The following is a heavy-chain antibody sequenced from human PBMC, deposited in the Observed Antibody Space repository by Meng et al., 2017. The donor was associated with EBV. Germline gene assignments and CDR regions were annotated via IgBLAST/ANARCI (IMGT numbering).Heavy chain of an antibody. CDR1: GYTFTSSH. J-gene: IGHJ5*02. Sequence: VQAGSGVELPGSWGKVSCKAPGYTFTSSHRHWVRQAPGQGREWMGIIDRSGGSTSYAQKFQGRVTMTRVTSTSTGYMELSRLRSEDTAVYYCARNGIAAWRRFDPWGQGTLVTVSS. D-gene: IGHD6-13*01. CDR3: ARNGIAAWRRFDP. V-gene: IGHV1-46*01. CDR2: IDRSGGST.